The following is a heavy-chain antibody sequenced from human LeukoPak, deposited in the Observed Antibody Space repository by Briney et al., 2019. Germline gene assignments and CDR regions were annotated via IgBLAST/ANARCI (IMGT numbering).Heavy chain of an antibody. CDR2: VSGSGSST. J-gene: IGHJ6*02. CDR1: GFTLGRYG. D-gene: IGHD6-13*01. CDR3: AKAVAAAGYHFYGMDV. V-gene: IGHV3-23*01. Sequence: GGSLRLSCVASGFTLGRYGMSWVRQAPGKGLEWVSAVSGSGSSTYSADSVKGRFTISRDNSKNTLYLQMNSLRGEDTAVYYCAKAVAAAGYHFYGMDVWGQGTTVTVSS.